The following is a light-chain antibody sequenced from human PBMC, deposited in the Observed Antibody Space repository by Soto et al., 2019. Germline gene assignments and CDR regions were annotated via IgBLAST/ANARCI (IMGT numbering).Light chain of an antibody. V-gene: IGLV2-14*03. J-gene: IGLJ2*01. CDR1: SSDVGGYHY. CDR3: SSYTSSSTVI. Sequence: QSVLPQPASVSGSPGQSIAISCTGSSSDVGGYHYVSWYQQHSGKAPKLMIYDVSSRPSGVSDRFSGSKSGNTASLTISGLQAEDEAEYYCSSYTSSSTVIFGGGTKLTAL. CDR2: DVS.